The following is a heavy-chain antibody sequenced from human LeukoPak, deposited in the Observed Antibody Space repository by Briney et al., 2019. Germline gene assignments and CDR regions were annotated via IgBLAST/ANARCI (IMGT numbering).Heavy chain of an antibody. V-gene: IGHV1-69*05. J-gene: IGHJ5*02. CDR1: GGTFSSYA. D-gene: IGHD6-13*01. CDR2: IIPIFGTA. CDR3: ARLSSSSWYSWFDP. Sequence: ASVKVSCKASGGTFSSYAISWVRQAPGQGLEWMGGIIPIFGTANYAQKLQGRVTMTTDTSTSTAYMELRSLRSDDTAVYYCARLSSSSWYSWFDPWGQGTLVTVSS.